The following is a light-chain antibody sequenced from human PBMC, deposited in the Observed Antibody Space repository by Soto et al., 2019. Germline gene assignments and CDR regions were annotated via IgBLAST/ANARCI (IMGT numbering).Light chain of an antibody. Sequence: ISESLSSLSASVGYRVTIPCEASQGSRNDVGWYQQKPGKAPKLLIHGASSLQSGVPSRFSGSGSGTDFTLTISSLQPEDFASYYCLQDYSYPLTFGGGTKVDIK. J-gene: IGKJ4*01. CDR2: GAS. V-gene: IGKV1-6*01. CDR3: LQDYSYPLT. CDR1: QGSRND.